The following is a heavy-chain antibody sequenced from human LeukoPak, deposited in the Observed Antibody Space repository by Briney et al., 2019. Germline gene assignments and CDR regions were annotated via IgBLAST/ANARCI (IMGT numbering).Heavy chain of an antibody. CDR1: GFTFSSYG. CDR3: AKDPGYDILTGYFDY. CDR2: IRYDGNNK. D-gene: IGHD3-9*01. J-gene: IGHJ4*02. Sequence: PGGSLILSCAAPGFTFSSYGMHSVRQAPGKGLEWVAFIRYDGNNKYSADSVKGRFTISRDNSKNTLYLQMNSLRAEDTAFYYCAKDPGYDILTGYFDYWGQGTLVTVSS. V-gene: IGHV3-30*02.